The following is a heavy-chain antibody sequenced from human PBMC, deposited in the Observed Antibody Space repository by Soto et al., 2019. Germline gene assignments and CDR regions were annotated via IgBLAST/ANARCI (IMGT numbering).Heavy chain of an antibody. CDR2: INHSGST. J-gene: IGHJ5*02. Sequence: SETLSLTCAVYGGSFSGYYWSWIRQPPGKGLEWIGEINHSGSTIYNPSLKSRVTISVDTSKNQFSLKLSSVTAADTAVYYCAREHLTTYYDFWSGYYCNWFDPWGQGTLVTVSS. D-gene: IGHD3-3*01. CDR1: GGSFSGYY. V-gene: IGHV4-34*01. CDR3: AREHLTTYYDFWSGYYCNWFDP.